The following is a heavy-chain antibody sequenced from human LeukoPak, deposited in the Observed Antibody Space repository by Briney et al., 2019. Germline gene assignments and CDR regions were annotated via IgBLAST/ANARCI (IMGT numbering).Heavy chain of an antibody. D-gene: IGHD6-19*01. Sequence: SVKVSCKASGGTFSSYAISWVRQAPGQGLEWMGRIIPIFGTSNYAQKFQGRVTITTDESTTTAYMELSSLRSEDTAVYYCATDLQSSIAVGNWGQGTLVTVSS. CDR2: IIPIFGTS. CDR3: ATDLQSSIAVGN. CDR1: GGTFSSYA. V-gene: IGHV1-69*05. J-gene: IGHJ4*02.